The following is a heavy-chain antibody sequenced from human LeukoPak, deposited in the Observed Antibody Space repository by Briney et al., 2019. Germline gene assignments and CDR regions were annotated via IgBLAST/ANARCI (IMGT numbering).Heavy chain of an antibody. D-gene: IGHD3-22*01. Sequence: ASVKVSCKASGYTFSSYDINWVRLAAGQGLEWMGWMNPNSGNTGYAQQFQGRVTMTRNTAIGTAYMELSSLRSEDTAVYYCATPGVHYDPSGYYPFQHWGQGTPVTVSS. CDR3: ATPGVHYDPSGYYPFQH. V-gene: IGHV1-8*01. CDR1: GYTFSSYD. CDR2: MNPNSGNT. J-gene: IGHJ1*01.